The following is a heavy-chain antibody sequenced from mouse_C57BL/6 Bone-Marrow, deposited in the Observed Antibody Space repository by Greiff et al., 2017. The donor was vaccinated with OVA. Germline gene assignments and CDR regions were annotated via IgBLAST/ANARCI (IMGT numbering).Heavy chain of an antibody. CDR2: IWRGGST. D-gene: IGHD2-5*01. CDR3: AKRGGLSYYSKDYYYAMDY. Sequence: QVQLKESGPGLVQPSQSLSITCTVSGFSLTSYGVHWVRQSPGKGLEWLGVIWRGGSTDYNAAFMSRLSITKDNSKSQVFFKMNSLQADDTAIYYCAKRGGLSYYSKDYYYAMDYWGQGTSVTVSS. CDR1: GFSLTSYG. V-gene: IGHV2-5*01. J-gene: IGHJ4*01.